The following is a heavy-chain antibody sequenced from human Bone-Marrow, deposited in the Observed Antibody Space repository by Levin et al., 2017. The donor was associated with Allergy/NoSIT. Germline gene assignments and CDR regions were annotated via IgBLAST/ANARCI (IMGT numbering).Heavy chain of an antibody. Sequence: GGSLRLSCAASGFTFSTYAFSWVRQSPGKGLEWVSTISVSGGSTYDADSVKGRFTISRDNSKNTLYLQMNSLTAEDTAVYYCVRTVGSASWFVIYFDYWGQGTPVTVSS. CDR1: GFTFSTYA. J-gene: IGHJ4*02. CDR2: ISVSGGST. CDR3: VRTVGSASWFVIYFDY. V-gene: IGHV3-23*01. D-gene: IGHD6-13*01.